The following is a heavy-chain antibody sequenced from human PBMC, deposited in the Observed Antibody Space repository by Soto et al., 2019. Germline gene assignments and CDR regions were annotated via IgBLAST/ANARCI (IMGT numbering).Heavy chain of an antibody. CDR1: GFTFSSYV. D-gene: IGHD6-13*01. Sequence: EVQLLESGGGLVQPGGSLRLSCAASGFTFSSYVMSWFRQAPGKGLEWVSASSGSGGSTYYADSVKGRFTISRDNSKNTLYLQMNSRRAEDTAVYYCAKVKGTAGLYYYCGMDVWGQGTTVTFSS. J-gene: IGHJ6*02. V-gene: IGHV3-23*01. CDR2: SSGSGGST. CDR3: AKVKGTAGLYYYCGMDV.